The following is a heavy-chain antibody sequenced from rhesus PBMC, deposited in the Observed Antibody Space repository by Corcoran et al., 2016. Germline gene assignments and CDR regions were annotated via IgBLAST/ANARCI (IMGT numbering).Heavy chain of an antibody. J-gene: IGHJ5-2*02. CDR1: GGPISSNW. CDR3: ARDWCTGSGCSSLDV. Sequence: QLQLQESGPGLVKPSETLSLTCAVSGGPISSNWWRWSRQPPGKGLEWIGRSSGSGGSTSYNPSLKSRVTISTDTSKNQFSLKLSSVTAADTAVYYCARDWCTGSGCSSLDVWGRGVLVTVSS. CDR2: SSGSGGST. D-gene: IGHD2-21*01. V-gene: IGHV4-173*01.